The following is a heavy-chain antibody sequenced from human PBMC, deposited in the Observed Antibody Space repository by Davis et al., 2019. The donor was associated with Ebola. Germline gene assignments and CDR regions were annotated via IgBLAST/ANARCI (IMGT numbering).Heavy chain of an antibody. D-gene: IGHD5-12*01. CDR3: ARDPPQSGGYV. V-gene: IGHV3-53*04. CDR1: GFTVSSDY. J-gene: IGHJ4*02. Sequence: GESLKISCVASGFTVSSDYMSWVRQAPGKGLEWVSVIYSSGSTYYADSVKGRFTISRHSSENTVFLQMNSLRPDDTAVYYCARDPPQSGGYVWGQGTLVTVSS. CDR2: IYSSGST.